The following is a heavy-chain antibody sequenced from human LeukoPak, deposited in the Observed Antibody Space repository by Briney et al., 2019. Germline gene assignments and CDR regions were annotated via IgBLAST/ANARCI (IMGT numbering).Heavy chain of an antibody. J-gene: IGHJ4*02. D-gene: IGHD6-19*01. CDR2: ISSSGSTI. CDR1: GFTFSDYY. CDR3: ARLSSGIAVAGTWVDY. Sequence: GGALRLSCAASGFTFSDYYMSWIRQAPGKGLEWVSYISSSGSTIYYADSVKGRFTISRDNAKNSLYLQMNSLRAEDTAVYYCARLSSGIAVAGTWVDYWGQGTLVTVSS. V-gene: IGHV3-11*04.